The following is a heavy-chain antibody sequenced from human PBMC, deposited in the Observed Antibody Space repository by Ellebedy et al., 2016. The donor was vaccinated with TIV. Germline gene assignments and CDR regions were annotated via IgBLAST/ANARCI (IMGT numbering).Heavy chain of an antibody. CDR2: IYVAGGT. CDR3: AGMTVTTAEGYYFRHRGMDV. J-gene: IGHJ6*02. D-gene: IGHD4-17*01. V-gene: IGHV3-66*01. Sequence: GESLKISCAASGFAVTSNYMNWVRQVPGRGLEWVAVIYVAGGTSYADSVRGRFTVSRDSSRNTLHPQMNSLKVDDTAVYYCAGMTVTTAEGYYFRHRGMDVWGQGTTVTVSS. CDR1: GFAVTSNY.